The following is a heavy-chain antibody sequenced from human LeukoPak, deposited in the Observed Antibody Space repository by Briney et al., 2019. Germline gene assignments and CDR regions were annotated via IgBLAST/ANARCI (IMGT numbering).Heavy chain of an antibody. CDR2: ISCSSSTI. J-gene: IGHJ4*02. Sequence: GVSLRLSCAASGFTFSSYSMNWLPQAPGKGLVGVSYISCSSSTIYYADSVKGRFTISRDNAKNSLYLQMISLRAEDTAVYYCASSPGDGSDSWGQGTLVTVSS. CDR1: GFTFSSYS. V-gene: IGHV3-48*01. D-gene: IGHD3-10*01. CDR3: ASSPGDGSDS.